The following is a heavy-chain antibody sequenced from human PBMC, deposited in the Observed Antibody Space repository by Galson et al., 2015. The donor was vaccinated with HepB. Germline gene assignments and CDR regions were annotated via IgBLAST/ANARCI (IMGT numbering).Heavy chain of an antibody. CDR3: ARHRSPATEVDY. V-gene: IGHV4-39*01. D-gene: IGHD4-17*01. CDR2: IFYSGTT. J-gene: IGHJ4*02. Sequence: ETLSLTCIVSGGSISRSSYSWGWIRQAPGKGLEWIGSIFYSGTTYYNPSLKSRVTISVDTSKNQFSLKLSSVTAADTAVYHCARHRSPATEVDYWGQGTLVTVSS. CDR1: GGSISRSSYS.